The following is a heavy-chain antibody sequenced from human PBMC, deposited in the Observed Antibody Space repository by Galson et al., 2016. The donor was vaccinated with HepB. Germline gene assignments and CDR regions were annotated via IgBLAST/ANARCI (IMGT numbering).Heavy chain of an antibody. CDR2: IHYSGST. CDR1: GGSISDYS. CDR3: ARRGSSWYLV. Sequence: SETLSLTCTVSGGSISDYSWSWIRQPPGRGLEWIGFIHYSGSTSYNPSLKSRVPISADTSKNQFSLKLGSVTAADTAVYYCARRGSSWYLVWGQGTLVTVSS. V-gene: IGHV4-59*08. D-gene: IGHD6-13*01. J-gene: IGHJ4*02.